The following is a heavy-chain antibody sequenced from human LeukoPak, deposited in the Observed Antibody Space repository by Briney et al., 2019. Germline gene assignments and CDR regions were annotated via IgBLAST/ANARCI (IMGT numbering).Heavy chain of an antibody. CDR3: ARADRLHGGPYLIGP. Sequence: ASVRVSCKPSGYSFTDYYMHWVRQAPGQGLEWMGWINPNSGGTSSAQKFQGRVTMTRDTSISTVYMEVSWLTSEATAIYYCARADRLHGGPYLIGPWGQGTLVTVSS. V-gene: IGHV1-2*02. D-gene: IGHD2-21*01. J-gene: IGHJ5*02. CDR1: GYSFTDYY. CDR2: INPNSGGT.